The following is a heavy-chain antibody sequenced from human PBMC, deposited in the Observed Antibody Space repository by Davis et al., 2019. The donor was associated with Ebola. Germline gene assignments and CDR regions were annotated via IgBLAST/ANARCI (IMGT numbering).Heavy chain of an antibody. CDR3: ARDRAYCTHGACFTRYHDYGLDV. CDR1: GYTFTGYY. Sequence: ASVKVSCKASGYTFTGYYMHWVRQAPGQGLEWMGWISAYNGHTNYAQKFQGRLTMTTATSTATAYMELRGLTSDDPAVYYCARDRAYCTHGACFTRYHDYGLDVWGKGTMVTVSS. D-gene: IGHD2-8*01. V-gene: IGHV1-18*04. J-gene: IGHJ6*04. CDR2: ISAYNGHT.